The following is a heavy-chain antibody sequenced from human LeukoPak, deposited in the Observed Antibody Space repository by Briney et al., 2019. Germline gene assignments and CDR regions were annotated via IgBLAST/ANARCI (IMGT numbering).Heavy chain of an antibody. CDR2: IYTSGRT. Sequence: PSETLTLTCTVSIDSISRYYWIWIRQPAGKGLELIVRIYTSGRTNYKASLKSPATMSVNTYKNQFSPKLRSVTAADTAVYYCARGDRDGDYSIWGQGTLVTVSS. J-gene: IGHJ4*02. CDR1: IDSISRYY. CDR3: ARGDRDGDYSI. D-gene: IGHD4-17*01. V-gene: IGHV4-4*07.